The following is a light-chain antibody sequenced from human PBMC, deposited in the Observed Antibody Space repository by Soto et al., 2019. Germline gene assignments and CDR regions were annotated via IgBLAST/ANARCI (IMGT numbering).Light chain of an antibody. CDR2: EVS. CDR1: SSDVRAYGY. V-gene: IGLV2-14*01. Sequence: QSVLTQPASVSGSPGQSVTISCTGTSSDVRAYGYVSWFQQHPGKAPKLIIFEVSYRASGVSIRFSGSKSGNTASLTISGLQAEDEADSYCSSYTGTTNLVEFGRGINGTVL. CDR3: SSYTGTTNLVE. J-gene: IGLJ2*01.